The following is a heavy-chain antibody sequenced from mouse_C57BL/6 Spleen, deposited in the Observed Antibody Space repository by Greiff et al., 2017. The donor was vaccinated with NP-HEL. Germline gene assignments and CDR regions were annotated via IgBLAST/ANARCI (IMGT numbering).Heavy chain of an antibody. CDR2: IYPGSGST. D-gene: IGHD1-1*01. CDR1: GYTFTSYW. Sequence: QVQLQQPGAELVKPGASVKMSCKASGYTFTSYWITWVKQRPGQGLEWIGDIYPGSGSTNYNEKFKSKATLTVDTSSSTAYMQLSSLTSEDSAVYYCARGGFYYYGSSLAFYAMDYWGQGTSVTVAS. J-gene: IGHJ4*01. CDR3: ARGGFYYYGSSLAFYAMDY. V-gene: IGHV1-55*01.